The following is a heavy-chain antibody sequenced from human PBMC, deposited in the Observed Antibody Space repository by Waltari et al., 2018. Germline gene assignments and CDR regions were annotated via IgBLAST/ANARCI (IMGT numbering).Heavy chain of an antibody. J-gene: IGHJ4*02. V-gene: IGHV1-2*02. CDR1: GYTFTAYY. CDR3: VREALPGNKIIDY. D-gene: IGHD1-1*01. Sequence: QVQLVQSGAEVRAPGASGKVSCKTSGYTFTAYYLHWVRQAPGQGLEWMAWINCNTGDSNSAQTFQGRVTVTRDTSMSTVYMELGRLRSDDTALYYCVREALPGNKIIDYWGQGTLLTVSS. CDR2: INCNTGDS.